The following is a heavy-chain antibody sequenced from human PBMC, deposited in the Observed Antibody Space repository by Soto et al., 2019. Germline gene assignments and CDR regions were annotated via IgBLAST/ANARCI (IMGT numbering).Heavy chain of an antibody. CDR2: ISSSGTGI. V-gene: IGHV3-11*01. CDR1: GFTFSDYY. D-gene: IGHD3-10*01. CDR3: AKKVNSGSGSQFFDY. Sequence: PGGSLRLSCAASGFTFSDYYMTWIRQAPGKGLEWVSYISSSGTGIYYPDSVKGRFTISRDNAKNSLFLQMNSLRAEDTAIYYCAKKVNSGSGSQFFDYWGQGTLVTVSS. J-gene: IGHJ4*02.